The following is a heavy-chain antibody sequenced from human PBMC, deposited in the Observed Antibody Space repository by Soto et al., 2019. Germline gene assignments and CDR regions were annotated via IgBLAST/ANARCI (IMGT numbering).Heavy chain of an antibody. Sequence: SETLSLTCAVSGGSISTSDYTWSWIRQPPGRGLEWIGSVYHSGATHYMPSLKNRLTMSLDKSKNQFSLDLTSVTAADTAVYYCVRERTIFGVAPGGGVDVWGQGTMVTVSS. D-gene: IGHD3-3*01. CDR2: VYHSGAT. CDR3: VRERTIFGVAPGGGVDV. J-gene: IGHJ6*02. CDR1: GGSISTSDYT. V-gene: IGHV4-30-2*01.